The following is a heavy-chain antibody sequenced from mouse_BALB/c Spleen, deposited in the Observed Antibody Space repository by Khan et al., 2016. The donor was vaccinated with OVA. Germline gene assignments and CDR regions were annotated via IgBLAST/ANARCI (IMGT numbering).Heavy chain of an antibody. CDR3: ARGYGYGWYFDV. CDR1: GYTFTTAG. CDR2: INTHSGVP. V-gene: IGHV9-4*02. Sequence: LVESGPELKKPGETVRISCKASGYTFTTAGMQWVQKMPGKGLKWIGWINTHSGVPKYAEDFKGRFAFSLETSASTAYLLITNLKNEDTATYFCARGYGYGWYFDVWGAGTTVTVSS. D-gene: IGHD2-2*01. J-gene: IGHJ1*01.